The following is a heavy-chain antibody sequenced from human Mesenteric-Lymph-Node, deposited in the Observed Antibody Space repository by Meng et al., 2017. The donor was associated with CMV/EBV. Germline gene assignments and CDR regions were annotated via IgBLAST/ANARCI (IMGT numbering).Heavy chain of an antibody. D-gene: IGHD2-2*02. Sequence: ASVKVSCKASGYTFTGYYMHWVRQAPGQGLEWLVWINPNSGGTNYAQKFQGRVTMTRDTSISTAYMELSRLRSDDTAVYYCAREDCSSTSCYTGGFDYWGQGTLVTVSS. CDR1: GYTFTGYY. CDR2: INPNSGGT. J-gene: IGHJ4*02. CDR3: AREDCSSTSCYTGGFDY. V-gene: IGHV1-2*02.